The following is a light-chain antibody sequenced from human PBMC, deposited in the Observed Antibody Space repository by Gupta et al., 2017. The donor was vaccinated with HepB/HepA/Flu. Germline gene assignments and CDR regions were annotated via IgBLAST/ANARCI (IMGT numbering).Light chain of an antibody. V-gene: IGLV4-60*03. CDR2: LERSGSY. Sequence: QPVLTPSSPASAFLGSSVKLPCTLSSGHSTYIIAWHQQQPGKAPRYLMKLERSGSYIKGSGVPDRFSGSSSGADRYLTISNLQSGDEADYYCETWDSTTRVFGGGTKLTVL. CDR3: ETWDSTTRV. CDR1: SGHSTYI. J-gene: IGLJ3*02.